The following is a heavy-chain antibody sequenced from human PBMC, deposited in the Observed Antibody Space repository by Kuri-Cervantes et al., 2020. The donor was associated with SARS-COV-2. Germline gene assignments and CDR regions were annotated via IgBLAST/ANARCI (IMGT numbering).Heavy chain of an antibody. CDR3: ARFWGGVRGGLNWFDP. CDR1: GGSISSGGYY. D-gene: IGHD3-10*01. Sequence: SETLSLTCTVSGGSISSGGYYWSWIRQHPGKGLGCIGYIYYSGSTYYNPSLKSRVTISVDTSKNQFSLKLSSVTAADTAVYYCARFWGGVRGGLNWFDPWGQGTLVTVSS. CDR2: IYYSGST. J-gene: IGHJ5*02. V-gene: IGHV4-31*03.